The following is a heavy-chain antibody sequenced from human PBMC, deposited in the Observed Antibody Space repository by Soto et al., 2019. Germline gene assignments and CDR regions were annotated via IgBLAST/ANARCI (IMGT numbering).Heavy chain of an antibody. CDR3: ARGLLWCGEFPDYYYYGMDV. CDR2: IYHSGST. V-gene: IGHV4-4*02. D-gene: IGHD3-10*01. CDR1: GGSISSSNW. Sequence: QVQLQESGPGLVKPSGTLSLTCAVSGGSISSSNWWSWVRQPPGKGLEWIGEIYHSGSTNYNPSLKSRVTISVDKSKNPFSLKLSSVTAADTAVYYCARGLLWCGEFPDYYYYGMDVWGQGTTVTVSS. J-gene: IGHJ6*02.